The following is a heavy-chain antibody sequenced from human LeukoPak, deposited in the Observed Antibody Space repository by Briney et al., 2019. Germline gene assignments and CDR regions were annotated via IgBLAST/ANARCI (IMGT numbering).Heavy chain of an antibody. Sequence: ASEKVSCKASGGTFTSYAISWVRQAPGEGVEWMGGIIPIFGTANYAQKFQGRATLTADKSTSTDYMELSSLRSEDTAVYYCARDEVPDCSGGSCYSNPPASWGQGTLVTVSS. V-gene: IGHV1-69*06. CDR1: GGTFTSYA. J-gene: IGHJ5*02. D-gene: IGHD2-15*01. CDR2: IIPIFGTA. CDR3: ARDEVPDCSGGSCYSNPPAS.